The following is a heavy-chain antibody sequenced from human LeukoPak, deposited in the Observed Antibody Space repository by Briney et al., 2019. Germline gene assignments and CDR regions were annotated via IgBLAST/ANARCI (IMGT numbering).Heavy chain of an antibody. CDR3: ARDPVGYYGSGSYSRWFDP. D-gene: IGHD3-10*01. V-gene: IGHV4-59*01. J-gene: IGHJ5*02. CDR1: GGSISSYY. CDR2: IYYSGST. Sequence: SETLSLTCTVSGGSISSYYWSWIRQPPGKGLEWIGYIYYSGSTNYNPSLKSRVTISVDTSKNQFSLKLSSVTAADTAVYYCARDPVGYYGSGSYSRWFDPWGQGTLVTVSS.